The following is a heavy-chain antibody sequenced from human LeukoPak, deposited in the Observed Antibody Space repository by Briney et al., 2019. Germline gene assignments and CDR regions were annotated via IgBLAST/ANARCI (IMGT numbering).Heavy chain of an antibody. V-gene: IGHV3-21*01. CDR2: ISSSSSYI. Sequence: GGSLRLSCAASGFTFSSYSMNWVRQAPGKGLEWVSSISSSSSYIYYADSVKGRFTISRDNAKNSLYLQMNSLRAEDTAVYYCARDIFPFLSDYYYYYMDVWGKGTTVTVSS. D-gene: IGHD3-3*01. CDR1: GFTFSSYS. J-gene: IGHJ6*03. CDR3: ARDIFPFLSDYYYYYMDV.